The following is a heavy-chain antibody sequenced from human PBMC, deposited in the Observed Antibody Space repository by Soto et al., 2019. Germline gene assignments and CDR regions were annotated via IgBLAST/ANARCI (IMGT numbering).Heavy chain of an antibody. CDR3: ARDRDVLRFLEWLTTPNGMDV. V-gene: IGHV3-7*05. CDR1: GFTFSSYW. Sequence: GSLRLSCAASGFTFSSYWMSWVRQAPGKGLEWVANIKQDGSEKYYVDSVKGRFTISRDNAKNSLYLQMNSLRAEDTAVYYCARDRDVLRFLEWLTTPNGMDVWGQGTTVTVSS. J-gene: IGHJ6*02. D-gene: IGHD3-3*01. CDR2: IKQDGSEK.